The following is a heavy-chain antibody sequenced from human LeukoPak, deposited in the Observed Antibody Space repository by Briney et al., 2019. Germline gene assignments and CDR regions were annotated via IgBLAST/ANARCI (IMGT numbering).Heavy chain of an antibody. CDR3: AREWGIAAAIVG. J-gene: IGHJ4*02. CDR1: GYTFTSYD. V-gene: IGHV1-8*03. D-gene: IGHD6-13*01. Sequence: ASVTVSCKASGYTFTSYDINWVRQATGQGLEWMGWMDPNSGNTGYAQKFQGRVTITADESTSTAYMELSSLRSEDTAVYYCAREWGIAAAIVGWGQGTLVTVSS. CDR2: MDPNSGNT.